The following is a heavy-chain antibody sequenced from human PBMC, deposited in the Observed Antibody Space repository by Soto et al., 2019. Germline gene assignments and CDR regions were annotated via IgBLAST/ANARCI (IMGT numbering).Heavy chain of an antibody. CDR1: GGSISSGGYY. Sequence: QVQLQESGPGLVKPSQTLSLTCTVSGGSISSGGYYWSWIRQHPGKGLEWIGYIYYSGSTYYNPSLKSRVTISVDTSKNQFSLKLSSVTAADTAVYYCARDIRVGTDILTGPAPFYGMDVWGQGTTVTVSS. D-gene: IGHD3-9*01. V-gene: IGHV4-31*03. CDR2: IYYSGST. J-gene: IGHJ6*02. CDR3: ARDIRVGTDILTGPAPFYGMDV.